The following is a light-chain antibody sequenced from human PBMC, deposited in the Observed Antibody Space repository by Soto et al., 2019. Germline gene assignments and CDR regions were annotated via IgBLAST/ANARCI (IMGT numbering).Light chain of an antibody. CDR2: DAS. CDR3: QQRSNWPPYT. CDR1: QSVSSY. J-gene: IGKJ2*01. Sequence: EIVLTQSPATLSLSPGERATLSCRASQSVSSYLAWYQQKPGQAPRLLIYDASNRATGIPARFSGSGSGTDFTLTISSLEPEDFACYYCQQRSNWPPYTFGQGTKLEI. V-gene: IGKV3-11*01.